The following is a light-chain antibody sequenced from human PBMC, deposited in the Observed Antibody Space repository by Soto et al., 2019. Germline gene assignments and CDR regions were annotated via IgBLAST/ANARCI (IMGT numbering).Light chain of an antibody. CDR3: SSFAGSYGL. CDR1: SSDVGSYNY. V-gene: IGLV2-11*01. Sequence: QSALTQPRSVSGSPGQSVTLSCTGTSSDVGSYNYVSWYQLHPDKAPRLILFDVTQRPSGVPDRFSGSKSGNTASLTISRLQAEDEAEYYCSSFAGSYGLFGGGTKLTVL. CDR2: DVT. J-gene: IGLJ2*01.